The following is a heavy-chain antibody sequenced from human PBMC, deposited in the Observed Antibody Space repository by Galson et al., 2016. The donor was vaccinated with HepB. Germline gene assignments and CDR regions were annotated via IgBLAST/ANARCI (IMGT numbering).Heavy chain of an antibody. V-gene: IGHV3-15*01. Sequence: SLRLSCAASGFTFSNAWMNWVRQPPGKGLEWVGRIRSKTDGGTADYAAPVKGRFTISRDDTKNTLYLQMNSLKTEDTAVYFCTRSSSWYPTYYFDYWGQGTLVTVSS. D-gene: IGHD6-13*01. CDR1: GFTFSNAW. CDR2: IRSKTDGGTA. J-gene: IGHJ4*02. CDR3: TRSSSWYPTYYFDY.